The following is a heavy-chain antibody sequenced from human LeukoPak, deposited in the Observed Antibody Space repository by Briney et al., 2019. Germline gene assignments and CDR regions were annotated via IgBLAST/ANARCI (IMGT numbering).Heavy chain of an antibody. V-gene: IGHV4-30-2*01. J-gene: IGHJ4*02. CDR1: GDSISSGGYS. Sequence: PSQTLSLTCAVSGDSISSGGYSWSWIRQPPGKGLEWIGYIYHGGSAYYSPSLKSRANISVDKSKNQFSLKLSSVTAADTAVYYCAMTTVTSAYWGQGTLVTVSS. CDR3: AMTTVTSAY. D-gene: IGHD4-17*01. CDR2: IYHGGSA.